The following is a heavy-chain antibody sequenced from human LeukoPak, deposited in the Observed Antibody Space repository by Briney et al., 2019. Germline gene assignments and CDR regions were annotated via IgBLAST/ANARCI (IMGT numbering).Heavy chain of an antibody. V-gene: IGHV3-21*01. Sequence: GGSLRLSCAASGFTFSSYSMNWVRQAPGKGLEWVSSISSSSSYIYYADSVKGRFTISRGNAKNSLYLQMNSLRAEDTAVYYCARPRIAARRSDAFDIWGQGTMVTVSS. D-gene: IGHD6-6*01. CDR3: ARPRIAARRSDAFDI. CDR1: GFTFSSYS. CDR2: ISSSSSYI. J-gene: IGHJ3*02.